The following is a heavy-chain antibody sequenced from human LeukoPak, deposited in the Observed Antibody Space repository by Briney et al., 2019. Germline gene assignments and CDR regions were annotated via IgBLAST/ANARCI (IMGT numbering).Heavy chain of an antibody. CDR2: ICTCGST. Sequence: PSETLSLTCTVSGGSINSYYWSWIRQSAGKGLEWIGRICTCGSTNYNPSLKSRVTMSVDTSKNQLSLKLSSVTAADTAVYYCARGRDDNSGAKNAFDFWGQGTMVTVSS. CDR3: ARGRDDNSGAKNAFDF. D-gene: IGHD3-22*01. J-gene: IGHJ3*01. CDR1: GGSINSYY. V-gene: IGHV4-4*07.